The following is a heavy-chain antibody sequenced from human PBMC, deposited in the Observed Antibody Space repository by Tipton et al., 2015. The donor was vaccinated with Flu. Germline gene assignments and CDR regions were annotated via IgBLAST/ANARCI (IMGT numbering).Heavy chain of an antibody. CDR1: GFTFSSYA. J-gene: IGHJ4*02. V-gene: IGHV3-23*01. CDR3: AKDLSGDLTGYGW. Sequence: SLRLSCAASGFTFSSYAMSWVRQAPGKGLEWVSAISSSGGSTYYADSVKGRFTISRDNSKNTLYLQMNSLRAEDTAVYYCAKDLSGDLTGYGWWGQGTLVTVSS. D-gene: IGHD3-9*01. CDR2: ISSSGGST.